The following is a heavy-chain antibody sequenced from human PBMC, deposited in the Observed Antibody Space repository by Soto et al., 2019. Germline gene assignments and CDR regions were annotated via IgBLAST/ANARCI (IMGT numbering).Heavy chain of an antibody. CDR1: GGSFSGYY. CDR2: INHSGST. CDR3: AMRGNDTDY. Sequence: LPETLSLTCAVYGGSFSGYYWSWIRQPPGKGLEWIGEINHSGSTNYNPSLKSRVTISVDTSKNQFSLKLSSVTAADTAVYYCAMRGNDTDYWGQGTLVTVSS. J-gene: IGHJ4*02. D-gene: IGHD1-1*01. V-gene: IGHV4-34*01.